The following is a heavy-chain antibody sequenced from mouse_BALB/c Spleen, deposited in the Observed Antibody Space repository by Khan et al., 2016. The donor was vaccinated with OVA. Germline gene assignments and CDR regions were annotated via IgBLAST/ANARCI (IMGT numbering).Heavy chain of an antibody. D-gene: IGHD2-10*01. CDR2: IYPGDGRS. CDR3: ARNAYVGNYFDY. J-gene: IGHJ2*01. Sequence: QVQLKQSGAELVKPGASVKLSCKASGYTFTNYWVHWVKQRPGQGLEWIGEIYPGDGRSTYNEKFKTKATLTVDRSSSTAYMQLSSLTSEDSSVYYCARNAYVGNYFDYWGQGTTLTVSS. V-gene: IGHV1S81*02. CDR1: GYTFTNYW.